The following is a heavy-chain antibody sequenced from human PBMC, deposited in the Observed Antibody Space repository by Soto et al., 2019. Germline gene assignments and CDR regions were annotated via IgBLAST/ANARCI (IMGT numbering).Heavy chain of an antibody. V-gene: IGHV3-23*01. J-gene: IGHJ6*03. CDR1: GFTFSSYA. CDR3: AKIPDDCSSTSCYGVYYYYYMDV. CDR2: ISGSGGST. D-gene: IGHD2-2*01. Sequence: GGSLRLSCAASGFTFSSYAMSWVRQAPGKGLEWVSAISGSGGSTYYAHSAKGRFTITRDNSKNTLYMQMNSLRAEDTAGYYCAKIPDDCSSTSCYGVYYYYYMDVWGKGTTVTVSS.